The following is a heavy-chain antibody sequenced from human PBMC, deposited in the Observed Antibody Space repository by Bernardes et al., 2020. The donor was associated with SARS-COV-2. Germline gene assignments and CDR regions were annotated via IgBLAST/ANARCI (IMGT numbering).Heavy chain of an antibody. CDR3: ARDPYCSSTSCYTEFDY. D-gene: IGHD2-2*02. V-gene: IGHV1-46*01. CDR2: INPSGGST. Sequence: ASVKVSCKASGYTFTSYYMHWVRQAPGQGLEWMGIINPSGGSTSYAQKFQGRVTMTRDTSTSTVYMELSSLRSEDTAVYYCARDPYCSSTSCYTEFDYWGQGTLVTVSS. CDR1: GYTFTSYY. J-gene: IGHJ4*02.